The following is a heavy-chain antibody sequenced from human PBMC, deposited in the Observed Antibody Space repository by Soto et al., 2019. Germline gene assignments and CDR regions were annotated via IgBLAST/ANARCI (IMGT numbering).Heavy chain of an antibody. CDR3: TRAGSAPYDYYGMDA. J-gene: IGHJ6*02. Sequence: QVQLEQSAPEVKKPGASVKVSCKASGYTFTTYGISWVRQAPGQGLEWLGWINTHNGNTNYAQNLQGRVIMTADTSTSTAYTELRSLRSDDTAIYYCTRAGSAPYDYYGMDAWGQGTTVTVSS. D-gene: IGHD3-16*01. V-gene: IGHV1-18*01. CDR2: INTHNGNT. CDR1: GYTFTTYG.